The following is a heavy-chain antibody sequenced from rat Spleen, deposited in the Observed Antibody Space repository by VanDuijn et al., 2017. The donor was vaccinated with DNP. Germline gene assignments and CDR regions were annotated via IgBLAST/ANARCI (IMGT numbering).Heavy chain of an antibody. CDR1: GVTFSDFN. V-gene: IGHV5S10*01. J-gene: IGHJ3*01. CDR3: TRPIYNNYGGFAY. CDR2: ILYDGSIT. Sequence: EVQLVESGGGLVQPGRSLKLSCAAAGVTFSDFNMAWVRQVPKKGLEWVATILYDGSITYYGDSVKGRFTISRDNERSTLYLQMDSLTSEDTATYYCTRPIYNNYGGFAYWGQGTLVTVSS. D-gene: IGHD1-10*01.